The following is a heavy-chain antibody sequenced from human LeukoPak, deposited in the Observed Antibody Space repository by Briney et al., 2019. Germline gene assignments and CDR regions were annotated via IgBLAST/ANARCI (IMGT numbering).Heavy chain of an antibody. CDR1: GFTFSSYA. Sequence: TGGSLRLSCAASGFTFSSYAMSWVRQAPGKGLEWVSAISGSGGSTYYADSVKGRFTISRDNSKNTLYLQMNSLRAEDTAVYYCAKVEGYYDSSGHRGTFDYWGQGTLVTVSS. J-gene: IGHJ4*02. D-gene: IGHD3-22*01. CDR2: ISGSGGST. CDR3: AKVEGYYDSSGHRGTFDY. V-gene: IGHV3-23*01.